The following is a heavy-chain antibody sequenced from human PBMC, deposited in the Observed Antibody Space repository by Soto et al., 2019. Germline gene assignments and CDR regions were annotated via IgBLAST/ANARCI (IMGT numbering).Heavy chain of an antibody. CDR2: IRSGRDT. CDR3: AREETPWPLAYGLDV. V-gene: IGHV3-21*01. D-gene: IGHD2-15*01. J-gene: IGHJ6*02. CDR1: GFTFSNYY. Sequence: GGSLRLSCAVSGFTFSNYYIHWVRQAPGKGLEWVSSIRSGRDTFYADSVKGRFSIPRDDATSSVSLQMNSLRGEDTAVYFCAREETPWPLAYGLDVWGQGTTVPVSS.